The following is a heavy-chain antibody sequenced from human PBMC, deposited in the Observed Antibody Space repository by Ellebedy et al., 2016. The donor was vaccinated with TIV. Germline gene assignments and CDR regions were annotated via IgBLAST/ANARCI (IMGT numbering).Heavy chain of an antibody. Sequence: AASVKVSCKVSGYTLTELSMHWVRQAPGKGLEWMGGFDPEDGETIYAQKFQGRVTMTEDTSTDTAYMELSSLRSEDTAVYYCATEGYNWNAPVGVMDVWGQGTTVTVSS. D-gene: IGHD1-1*01. CDR3: ATEGYNWNAPVGVMDV. CDR1: GYTLTELS. CDR2: FDPEDGET. V-gene: IGHV1-24*01. J-gene: IGHJ6*02.